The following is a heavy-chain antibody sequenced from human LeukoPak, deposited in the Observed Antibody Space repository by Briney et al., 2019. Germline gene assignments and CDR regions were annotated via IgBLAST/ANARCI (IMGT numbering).Heavy chain of an antibody. D-gene: IGHD3-9*01. V-gene: IGHV1-8*01. Sequence: ASVKVSCKASGYTFTSYDINWVRQATGRGLEWMGWMNPNSGNTAYAQKFQGRVTMTRNTSTSTAYMELSSLRSDDTAVYYCARGTRDYDILTGYSKPRFDYWGQGTLVTVSS. CDR1: GYTFTSYD. CDR3: ARGTRDYDILTGYSKPRFDY. J-gene: IGHJ4*02. CDR2: MNPNSGNT.